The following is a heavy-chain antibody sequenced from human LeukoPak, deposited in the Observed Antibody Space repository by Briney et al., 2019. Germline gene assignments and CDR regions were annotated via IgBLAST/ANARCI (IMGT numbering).Heavy chain of an antibody. Sequence: GGSLRLSCAASGFTFSTFAMIWVRQPPGKGLEWVSSIFPSGGEIHYADSVKGRFTISRDNSKNTLYLQMNSLRAEDTAVYYCARDSLYGSGSLDYWGQGAPVTVS. CDR2: IFPSGGEI. CDR1: GFTFSTFA. CDR3: ARDSLYGSGSLDY. V-gene: IGHV3-23*01. D-gene: IGHD3-10*01. J-gene: IGHJ4*02.